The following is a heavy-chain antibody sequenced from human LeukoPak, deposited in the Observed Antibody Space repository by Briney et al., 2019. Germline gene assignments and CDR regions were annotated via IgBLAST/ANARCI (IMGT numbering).Heavy chain of an antibody. J-gene: IGHJ5*02. CDR2: LWRDGSNK. Sequence: PGGSLRLSCAASGFTFSSYGMHWVRQAPGKWLEWVAVLWRDGSNKYYADSVKGRFTISRDNPKNTLYLQMNSLRAEDTAVYYCARSNSGSYYGWFDPWGQGTLVTVSS. D-gene: IGHD1-26*01. CDR3: ARSNSGSYYGWFDP. V-gene: IGHV3-33*01. CDR1: GFTFSSYG.